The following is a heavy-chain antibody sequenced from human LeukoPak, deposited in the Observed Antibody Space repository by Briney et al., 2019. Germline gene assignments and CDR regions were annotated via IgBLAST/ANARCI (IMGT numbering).Heavy chain of an antibody. V-gene: IGHV1-2*02. CDR3: ASGGDPGY. Sequence: ASVKVSCKGSGYTFIDYYLHWVRQAPGQGLEWMAWINPKSGDTNYLQNFQGRVTLTRDTSISTAYMELCRLTSDDTAVYYCASGGDPGYWGQGTLVTVSS. CDR1: GYTFIDYY. J-gene: IGHJ4*02. D-gene: IGHD2-21*02. CDR2: INPKSGDT.